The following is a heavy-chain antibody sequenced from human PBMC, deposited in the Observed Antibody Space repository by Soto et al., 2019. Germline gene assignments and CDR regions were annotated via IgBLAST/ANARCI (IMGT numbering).Heavy chain of an antibody. CDR3: ARARIVVAGTIVDY. D-gene: IGHD6-19*01. Sequence: SETLSLTCNVSGVSIGSRDYYWGWIRQPPGQGLEWIGSIYYFGTTYYNPSLKSRVTVSVDTSKNHFSLKLSSVTAADTAVYYCARARIVVAGTIVDYWGQGTLVTVS. J-gene: IGHJ4*02. CDR1: GVSIGSRDYY. V-gene: IGHV4-39*02. CDR2: IYYFGTT.